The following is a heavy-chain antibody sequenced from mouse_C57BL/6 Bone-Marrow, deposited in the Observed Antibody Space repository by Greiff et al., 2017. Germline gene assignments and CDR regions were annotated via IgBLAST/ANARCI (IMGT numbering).Heavy chain of an antibody. J-gene: IGHJ3*01. D-gene: IGHD4-1*01. CDR2: ISSGGSYT. CDR3: ARHIWAWFAH. CDR1: GFTFSSYG. V-gene: IGHV5-6*02. Sequence: DVKLVESGGDLVKPGGSLKLSCAASGFTFSSYGMSWVSQTPDKRLEWVATISSGGSYTYYPDSVKGRFTISRDNAKNTLYLQMSSLKSEDTAMYYFARHIWAWFAHWGQGTLVNVSA.